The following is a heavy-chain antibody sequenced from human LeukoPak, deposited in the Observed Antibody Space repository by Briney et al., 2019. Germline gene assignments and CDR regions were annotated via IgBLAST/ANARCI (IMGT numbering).Heavy chain of an antibody. D-gene: IGHD2-15*01. CDR1: GGSISSGSYY. CDR3: ARPNIRYCSGGACSNDGSDY. CDR2: IYISGTT. J-gene: IGHJ4*02. Sequence: SETLSPTCTVSGGSISSGSYYWSWIRQPAGKGLEWIGRIYISGTTNYNPSLKSRVTISVDTSKNQFSLKLSSVTAADTAVYYCARPNIRYCSGGACSNDGSDYWGQGTLVTVSS. V-gene: IGHV4-61*02.